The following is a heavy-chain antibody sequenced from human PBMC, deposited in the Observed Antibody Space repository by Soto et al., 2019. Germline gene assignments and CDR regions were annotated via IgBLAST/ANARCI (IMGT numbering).Heavy chain of an antibody. Sequence: QVQLVQSGPEMKKPGASVKLSCKASGYTFTTYSMHWVRQAPGQRLEWMGWIHAGNGNTEHSQKFQGRDTITRETPASTAYSELGSLRSEDTAFYYCARAACSSTSCHNYYAYGMDVWGQGTAVTVS. D-gene: IGHD2-2*01. CDR2: IHAGNGNT. V-gene: IGHV1-3*01. CDR3: ARAACSSTSCHNYYAYGMDV. J-gene: IGHJ6*02. CDR1: GYTFTTYS.